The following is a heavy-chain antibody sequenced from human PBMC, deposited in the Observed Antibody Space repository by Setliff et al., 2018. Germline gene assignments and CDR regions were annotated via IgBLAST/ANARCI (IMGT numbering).Heavy chain of an antibody. V-gene: IGHV1-18*01. Sequence: VASVKVSCKASGYSFTSFSITWVRQAPGQGLEWLGWVSTYNGDTKSAQKFRGRVTMTTDISTSTAYMELRTLRSDDTAVYYCARRPIALAGYRKGAFDIWGQGTMVTVSS. J-gene: IGHJ3*02. D-gene: IGHD6-19*01. CDR3: ARRPIALAGYRKGAFDI. CDR2: VSTYNGDT. CDR1: GYSFTSFS.